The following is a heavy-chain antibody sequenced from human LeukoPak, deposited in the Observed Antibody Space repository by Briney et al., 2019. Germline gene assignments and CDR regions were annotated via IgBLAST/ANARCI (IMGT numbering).Heavy chain of an antibody. CDR3: ARDLAGARYFDY. V-gene: IGHV3-23*01. D-gene: IGHD1-26*01. CDR1: GFTFSSYG. CDR2: ISATGGTT. J-gene: IGHJ4*02. Sequence: GGSLRLSCAASGFTFSSYGMSWVRQAPGKGLEWVSAISATGGTTYYADSVKGRFTISRDNSKNTLYLQMNSLRAEDTAVYYCARDLAGARYFDYWGQGTLVTVSS.